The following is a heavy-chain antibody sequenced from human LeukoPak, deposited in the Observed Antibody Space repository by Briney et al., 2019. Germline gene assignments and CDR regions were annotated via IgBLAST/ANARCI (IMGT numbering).Heavy chain of an antibody. J-gene: IGHJ4*02. CDR2: IYHNGRT. CDR1: GTSFSNDY. D-gene: IGHD3-16*01. CDR3: ARASEGIGYFDS. V-gene: IGHV4-59*01. Sequence: SETLSLTCSVSGTSFSNDYWSWVRQAPGMGLEWIGYIYHNGRTNYSPSLKSRITMSIDTSQKKFSLKVISVTAADTAVYYCARASEGIGYFDSWGRGSLVTVSS.